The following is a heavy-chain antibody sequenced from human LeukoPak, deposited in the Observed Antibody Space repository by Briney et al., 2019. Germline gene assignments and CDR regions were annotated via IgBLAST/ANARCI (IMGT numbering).Heavy chain of an antibody. CDR2: INPNSGGT. J-gene: IGHJ4*02. Sequence: ASVKVSCKASGYSFTSYYMHWVRQAPGQGLEWMGWINPNSGGTNYAQKFQGRVTMARDKSISTAYLQWSSLKASDTAMYYCAKIDYGDYGFDYWGQGTLVTVSS. CDR1: GYSFTSYY. CDR3: AKIDYGDYGFDY. V-gene: IGHV1-2*02. D-gene: IGHD4-17*01.